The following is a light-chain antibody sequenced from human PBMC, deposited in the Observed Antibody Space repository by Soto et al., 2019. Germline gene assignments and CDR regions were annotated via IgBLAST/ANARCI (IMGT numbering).Light chain of an antibody. Sequence: EVVLTQSPDTLSLSPGERATLSCRASQDVGKFLVWYQQKPGLSPSLVIYETSKRATDIPDRFRGSGSGTVFALTIHHLGPEDVGVYHCQQRNNWPLTFGGGTKVELK. CDR3: QQRNNWPLT. J-gene: IGKJ4*01. CDR1: QDVGKF. CDR2: ETS. V-gene: IGKV3-11*01.